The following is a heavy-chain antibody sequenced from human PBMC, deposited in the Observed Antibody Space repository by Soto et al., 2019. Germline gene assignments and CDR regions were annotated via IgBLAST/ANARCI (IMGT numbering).Heavy chain of an antibody. CDR1: GFTFSSYA. J-gene: IGHJ4*02. CDR3: AREVNYDFWSGYYYYFAY. V-gene: IGHV3-30-3*01. Sequence: QVQLVESGGGVVQPGRSLRLSCAASGFTFSSYAMHWVRQAPGKGLEWVAVISYDGSNKYYADSVKGRFTISRDNSKNTLYLQMNSLRAEDTAVYYCAREVNYDFWSGYYYYFAYWGQGTLVTVSS. D-gene: IGHD3-3*01. CDR2: ISYDGSNK.